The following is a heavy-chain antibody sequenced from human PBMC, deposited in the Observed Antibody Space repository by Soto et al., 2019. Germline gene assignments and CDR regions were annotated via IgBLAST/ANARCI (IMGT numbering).Heavy chain of an antibody. CDR2: FDPEDGET. J-gene: IGHJ4*02. Sequence: ASVKVSCKVSGYTLTELSMHWVRQAPGKGLEWMGGFDPEDGETIYAQKFQGRVTMTEDTSTDTAYMELSSLRSEDTAVYYCATELYYEFGYSNYYFDYWGQGTLVTVSS. CDR3: ATELYYEFGYSNYYFDY. D-gene: IGHD4-4*01. CDR1: GYTLTELS. V-gene: IGHV1-24*01.